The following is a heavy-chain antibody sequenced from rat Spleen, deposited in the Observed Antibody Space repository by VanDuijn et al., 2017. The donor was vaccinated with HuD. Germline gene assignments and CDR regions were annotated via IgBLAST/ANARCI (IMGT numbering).Heavy chain of an antibody. J-gene: IGHJ3*01. CDR3: ARLDTLWFAY. CDR2: ISPSGGST. Sequence: EVQLVESGGGLVQPGRSLKLSCAASGFTFSNYDMAWVRQAPTKGLEWVASISPSGGSTYYRDSVKGRFTVSRDNAKSTLYLQMDSLRSEDTATYYCARLDTLWFAYWGQGTLVTVSS. CDR1: GFTFSNYD. D-gene: IGHD2-1*01. V-gene: IGHV5-25*01.